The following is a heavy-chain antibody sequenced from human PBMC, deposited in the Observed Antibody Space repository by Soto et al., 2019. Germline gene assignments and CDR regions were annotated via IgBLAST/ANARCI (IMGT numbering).Heavy chain of an antibody. CDR1: GSTFSGYA. Sequence: SVKVSSKASGSTFSGYAISWVRPSPGRGIELMGGNFPIVGTANYAQKFQGRVTITADKSTSTGYMELSSLRSEDTAVYYCARAFRLAGAAACRGFDYWG. D-gene: IGHD6-6*01. J-gene: IGHJ4*01. V-gene: IGHV1-69*06. CDR2: NFPIVGTA. CDR3: ARAFRLAGAAACRGFDY.